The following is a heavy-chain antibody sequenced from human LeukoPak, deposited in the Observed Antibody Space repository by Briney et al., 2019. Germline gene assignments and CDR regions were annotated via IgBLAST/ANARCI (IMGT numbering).Heavy chain of an antibody. D-gene: IGHD6-19*01. Sequence: SETLSLTCTVSGGSISSSSYYWGWIRQPPGKGLEWIGSIYYSGSTYYNPSLKSRVTISVDTSKNQFSLKLSSVTAADTAVYYCASEIIAVVGTSHIDYWGQGTLVTVSS. CDR3: ASEIIAVVGTSHIDY. V-gene: IGHV4-39*01. J-gene: IGHJ4*02. CDR1: GGSISSSSYY. CDR2: IYYSGST.